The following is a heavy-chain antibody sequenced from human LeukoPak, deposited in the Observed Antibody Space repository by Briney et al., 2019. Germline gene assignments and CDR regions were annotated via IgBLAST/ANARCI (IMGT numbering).Heavy chain of an antibody. V-gene: IGHV4-59*01. J-gene: IGHJ4*02. CDR1: GGSISSYY. CDR2: IYYSGST. Sequence: SETLSLTCTVSGGSISSYYWSWIRQPPGKGLEWIGYIYYSGSTNYNPSLKSRVTISVDTSKNQFSLKLSSVTAADTAVYYCARDSPTNYFDYWGQGTLVTVSS. D-gene: IGHD1-14*01. CDR3: ARDSPTNYFDY.